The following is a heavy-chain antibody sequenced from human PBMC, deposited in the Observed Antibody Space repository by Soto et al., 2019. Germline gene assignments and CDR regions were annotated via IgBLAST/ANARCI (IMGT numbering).Heavy chain of an antibody. CDR2: IWYDGSNK. D-gene: IGHD3-10*01. CDR3: ARDCSVLLWFGESSRGLGGMDV. CDR1: GFTFSSYG. V-gene: IGHV3-33*01. J-gene: IGHJ6*02. Sequence: QVQLVESGGGVVQPGRSLRLSCAASGFTFSSYGMHWVRQAPGKGLEWVAVIWYDGSNKYYADSVKGRFTISRDNSKNTLYLQMNSLRAEDTAVYYCARDCSVLLWFGESSRGLGGMDVWGQGTTVTVSS.